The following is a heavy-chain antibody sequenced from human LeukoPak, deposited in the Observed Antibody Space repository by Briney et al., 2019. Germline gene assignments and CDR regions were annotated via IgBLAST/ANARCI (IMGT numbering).Heavy chain of an antibody. Sequence: SETLSLTCTVSGGSISSYYWSWIRQPPGKGLEWIGYIYYSGSTNYNPSLKSRVTISVDTSKNQFSLKLSSVTAADTAVYYCARGVQFMVRGVMYAFDIWGQGTMVTVSS. J-gene: IGHJ3*02. V-gene: IGHV4-59*01. CDR3: ARGVQFMVRGVMYAFDI. D-gene: IGHD3-10*01. CDR1: GGSISSYY. CDR2: IYYSGST.